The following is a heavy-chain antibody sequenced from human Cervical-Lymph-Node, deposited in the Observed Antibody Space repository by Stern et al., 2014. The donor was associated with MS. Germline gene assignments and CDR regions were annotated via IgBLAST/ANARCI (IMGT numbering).Heavy chain of an antibody. Sequence: MQLVESGGGVVQPGRSLRLSCAASGFTFGSHAMHWVRQAPGKGLDWVALISYDGSSQHYAASVNGRFTISRDNSNNTLYLQMNSLRAEDTAMYYCAKPAVARYFDYWGQGTQVTVSS. D-gene: IGHD6-19*01. CDR1: GFTFGSHA. V-gene: IGHV3-30-3*02. CDR3: AKPAVARYFDY. J-gene: IGHJ4*02. CDR2: ISYDGSSQ.